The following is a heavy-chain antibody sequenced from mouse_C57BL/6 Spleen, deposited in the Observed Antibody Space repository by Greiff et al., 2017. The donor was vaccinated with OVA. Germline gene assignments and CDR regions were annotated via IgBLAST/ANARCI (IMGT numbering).Heavy chain of an antibody. D-gene: IGHD4-1*01. Sequence: VQLQQPGTELVKPGASVKLSCKASGYTFTSYWMHWVKQRPGQGLEWIGNINPSNGGTNYNEKFKSKATLTVDKSSSTAYMQLSSLTSEDSAVYYCARSPHWDYWYFDVWGTGTTVTVSS. J-gene: IGHJ1*03. CDR1: GYTFTSYW. CDR3: ARSPHWDYWYFDV. V-gene: IGHV1-53*01. CDR2: INPSNGGT.